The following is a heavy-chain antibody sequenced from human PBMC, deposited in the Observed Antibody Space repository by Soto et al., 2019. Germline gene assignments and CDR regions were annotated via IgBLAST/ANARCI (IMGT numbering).Heavy chain of an antibody. Sequence: GSLRFSCAASGFTFSSYGMHWVRQAPGKGLEWVAVIWYDGSNKYYADSVKGRFTISRDNSKNTRYLQMNSLRAEDTAVYYCARDRGTMVRGVPSPMDVWGQGTTVTVSS. CDR3: ARDRGTMVRGVPSPMDV. CDR1: GFTFSSYG. D-gene: IGHD3-10*01. CDR2: IWYDGSNK. J-gene: IGHJ6*02. V-gene: IGHV3-33*01.